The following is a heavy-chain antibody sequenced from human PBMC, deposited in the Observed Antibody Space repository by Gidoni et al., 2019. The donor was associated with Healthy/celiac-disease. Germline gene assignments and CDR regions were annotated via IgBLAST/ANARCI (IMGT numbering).Heavy chain of an antibody. D-gene: IGHD3-3*01. V-gene: IGHV3-23*01. CDR1: GFTLSSYA. CDR3: AKSTIWSVFLGAFDI. J-gene: IGHJ3*02. CDR2: SSCSGGST. Sequence: EVQLLESGGGLVQPGGSLRLSCAASGFTLSSYAMSWVRQAPGKALGWVSASSCSGGSTYYADSVKGLFTISRDNSKNTLYLQMNSLRAEDTAVYYCAKSTIWSVFLGAFDIWGQGTMVTVSS.